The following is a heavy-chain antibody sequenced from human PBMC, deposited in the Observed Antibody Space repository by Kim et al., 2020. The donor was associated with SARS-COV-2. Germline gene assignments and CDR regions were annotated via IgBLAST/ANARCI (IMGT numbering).Heavy chain of an antibody. CDR1: GFTFSDHI. Sequence: GGSLRLSCAASGFTFSDHIMHWVRQAPGKGLEWVSLIWYDASGVYYADSAKGRFTISRDNSKNTLYLQMNSLTTEDTAVYYCASEEKSRHSNDAFDIWGQGEMVTVSS. J-gene: IGHJ3*02. D-gene: IGHD2-15*01. V-gene: IGHV3-33*08. CDR2: IWYDASGV. CDR3: ASEEKSRHSNDAFDI.